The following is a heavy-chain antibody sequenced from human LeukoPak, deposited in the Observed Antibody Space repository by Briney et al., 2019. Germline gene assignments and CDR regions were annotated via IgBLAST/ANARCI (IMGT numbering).Heavy chain of an antibody. Sequence: PAGSLRLSCAASGFTFSSYSMNWVRQAPGKGLEWVSSISSSSSYIYYADSVKGRFTISRDNAKNSLYLQMNSLRAEDTAVYYCARDVSLSGWSDYWGQGTLVTVSS. D-gene: IGHD6-19*01. J-gene: IGHJ4*02. CDR3: ARDVSLSGWSDY. CDR2: ISSSSSYI. CDR1: GFTFSSYS. V-gene: IGHV3-21*01.